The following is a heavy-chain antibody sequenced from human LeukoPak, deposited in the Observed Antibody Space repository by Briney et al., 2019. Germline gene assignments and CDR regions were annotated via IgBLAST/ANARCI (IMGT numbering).Heavy chain of an antibody. J-gene: IGHJ3*02. D-gene: IGHD6-13*01. CDR3: ARGGSSSWYFPDAFDI. CDR1: GGSISSYY. Sequence: SETLSLTCTVSGGSISSYYWSWIRQPPGKGLEWIGYIYYSGSTNYNPSLKSRVTISVDTSKNQFSLKLSSVTAADTAVYYCARGGSSSWYFPDAFDIWGQGTMVTVSS. CDR2: IYYSGST. V-gene: IGHV4-59*01.